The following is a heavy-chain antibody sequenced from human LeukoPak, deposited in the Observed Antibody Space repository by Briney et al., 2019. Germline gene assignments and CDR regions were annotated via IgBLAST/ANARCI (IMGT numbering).Heavy chain of an antibody. V-gene: IGHV3-33*01. CDR2: IWYDGSNK. Sequence: PGGSLRLSCAASGFTFSSYGMHWVRQAPGKGLEWVAVIWYDGSNKYSADSAKGRFTISRDNSKNTLYLQMDSLRAEDTAVYYCARDRFDSSRYGTFDYWGQGTLVTVSS. D-gene: IGHD3-22*01. J-gene: IGHJ4*02. CDR3: ARDRFDSSRYGTFDY. CDR1: GFTFSSYG.